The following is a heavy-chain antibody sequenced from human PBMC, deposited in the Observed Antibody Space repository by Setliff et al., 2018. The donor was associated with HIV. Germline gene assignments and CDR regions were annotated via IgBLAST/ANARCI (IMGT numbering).Heavy chain of an antibody. J-gene: IGHJ1*01. CDR1: GGSFNDYY. V-gene: IGHV4-34*01. CDR3: ARARRAGSGPKYFQH. Sequence: SETLSLTCAVYGGSFNDYYWIWIRQPPGKGLEWIGEINHSGSTNYNPSLKSRVTMSVDKSKNQFSLRLSSVTAADTAVYYCARARRAGSGPKYFQHWGQGTLVTVSS. CDR2: INHSGST. D-gene: IGHD2-15*01.